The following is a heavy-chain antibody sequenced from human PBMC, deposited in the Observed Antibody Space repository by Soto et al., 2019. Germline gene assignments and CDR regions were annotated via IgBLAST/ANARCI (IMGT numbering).Heavy chain of an antibody. Sequence: QVQLVQSGAEVKKPGASVKVSCQASGYTFTSYAMHWVRQAPGQRLEWMGWINAGNGNTKYSQKFQGRVTITRDTSASTAYMELSSLRSEDTAVYYCARSGGMGWNYVHHWGQGTLVTVSS. D-gene: IGHD1-7*01. V-gene: IGHV1-3*01. CDR3: ARSGGMGWNYVHH. CDR1: GYTFTSYA. CDR2: INAGNGNT. J-gene: IGHJ4*02.